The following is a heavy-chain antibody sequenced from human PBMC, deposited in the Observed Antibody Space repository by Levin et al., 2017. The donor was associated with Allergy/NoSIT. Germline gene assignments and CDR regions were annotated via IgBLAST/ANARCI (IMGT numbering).Heavy chain of an antibody. D-gene: IGHD3-22*01. CDR3: ARSQSSGYLLERYYYYGMDV. CDR1: GFTFSSYW. V-gene: IGHV3-7*01. CDR2: IKQDGSEK. J-gene: IGHJ6*02. Sequence: GESLKISCAASGFTFSSYWMSWVRQAPGKGLEWVANIKQDGSEKYYVDSVKGRFTISRDNAKNSLYLQMNSLRAEDTAVYYCARSQSSGYLLERYYYYGMDVWGQGTTVTVSS.